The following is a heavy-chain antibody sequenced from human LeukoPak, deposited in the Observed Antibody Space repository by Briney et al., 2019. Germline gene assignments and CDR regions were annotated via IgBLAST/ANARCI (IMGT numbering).Heavy chain of an antibody. D-gene: IGHD3-22*01. Sequence: GGSLRLSCAASGFTFSSYAMSWVRQAPGKGLEWVSAISGSGGSTYYADSVKGRFTISRDNSKNTLYLQMNSLRAEDTAVYYCAKYRGSEYDSSGYSAFDIWGQGTMATVSS. CDR2: ISGSGGST. CDR1: GFTFSSYA. CDR3: AKYRGSEYDSSGYSAFDI. J-gene: IGHJ3*02. V-gene: IGHV3-23*01.